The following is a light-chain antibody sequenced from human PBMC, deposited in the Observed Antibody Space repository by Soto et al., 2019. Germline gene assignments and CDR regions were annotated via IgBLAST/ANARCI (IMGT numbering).Light chain of an antibody. J-gene: IGKJ1*01. CDR3: QQYNSYSPTWT. CDR2: DAS. V-gene: IGKV1-5*01. Sequence: DIQMTQSPSTLSASVGDRVTITCRASQSISSWLAWYQQKPGKAPKLLIYDASSLESGVPSRFSGSASGTDFTLSISSPQLDDFATYYCQQYNSYSPTWTFGQGAKVEIK. CDR1: QSISSW.